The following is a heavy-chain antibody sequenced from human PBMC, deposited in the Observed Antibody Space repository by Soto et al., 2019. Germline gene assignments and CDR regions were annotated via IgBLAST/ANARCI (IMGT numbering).Heavy chain of an antibody. Sequence: PGGSLRLSCAASGFTFSSYAMSWVRQAPGKGLEWVSAISGSGGSTYYADSVKGRFTISRDNSKNTLYLQMNSLRAEDTAVYYCAKDLDSSSWYYFDYWGQGTLVTAPQ. CDR1: GFTFSSYA. CDR3: AKDLDSSSWYYFDY. D-gene: IGHD6-13*01. V-gene: IGHV3-23*01. J-gene: IGHJ4*02. CDR2: ISGSGGST.